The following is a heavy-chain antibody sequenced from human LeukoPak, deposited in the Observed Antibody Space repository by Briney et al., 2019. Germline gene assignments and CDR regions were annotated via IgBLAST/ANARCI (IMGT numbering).Heavy chain of an antibody. Sequence: SETLSLTCTVSGPSISSTIYYWGWIRQPPGKGLEWIGSMHSSGSTYYNPSLKSRVTISLDTSKNQFSLKLSSVTAADTAVYYCARDSSGWYHWFDPWGQGTLVTVSS. CDR1: GPSISSTIYY. CDR2: MHSSGST. CDR3: ARDSSGWYHWFDP. J-gene: IGHJ5*02. V-gene: IGHV4-39*07. D-gene: IGHD6-19*01.